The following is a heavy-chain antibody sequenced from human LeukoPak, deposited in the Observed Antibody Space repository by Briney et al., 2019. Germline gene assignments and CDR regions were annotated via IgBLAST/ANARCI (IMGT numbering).Heavy chain of an antibody. V-gene: IGHV3-33*06. CDR3: AKDAERGIDKSNSLTY. D-gene: IGHD4-11*01. CDR2: IWSDASNT. CDR1: GFTFSHYG. J-gene: IGHJ4*01. Sequence: GGSLSLPCKTSGFTFSHYGMHWVRQAPGAGLEWVAVIWSDASNTYYADSVKGRFTISRDNSRNTLYLQMSSLRAEDTAVYYCAKDAERGIDKSNSLTYWGQGTLATVSS.